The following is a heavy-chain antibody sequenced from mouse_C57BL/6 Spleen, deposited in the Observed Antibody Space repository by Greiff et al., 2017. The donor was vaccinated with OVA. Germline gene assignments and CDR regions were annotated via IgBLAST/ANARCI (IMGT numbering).Heavy chain of an antibody. D-gene: IGHD1-1*01. J-gene: IGHJ2*01. V-gene: IGHV1-18*01. CDR2: INPNNGGT. CDR1: GYTFTDYN. Sequence: EVKLQESGPELVKPGASVKIPCKASGYTFTDYNMDWVKQSHGKSLEWIGDINPNNGGTIYNQKFKGKATLTVDKSSSTAYMELRSLTSEDTAVYYCARRVYGSSYYFDYGGQGTTLTVSS. CDR3: ARRVYGSSYYFDY.